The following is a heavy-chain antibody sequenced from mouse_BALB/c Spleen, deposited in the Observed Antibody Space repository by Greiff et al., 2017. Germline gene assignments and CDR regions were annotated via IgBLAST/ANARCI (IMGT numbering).Heavy chain of an antibody. CDR1: GYAFTNYL. CDR2: INPGSGGT. J-gene: IGHJ2*01. Sequence: VQLQQSGAELVRPGTSVKVSCKASGYAFTNYLIEWVKQRPGQGLEWIGVINPGSGGTNYNEKFKGKATLTADKSSSTAYMQLSSLTSDDSAVYFCARCDYDGDYFDDWGQGTTLTVSS. D-gene: IGHD2-4*01. V-gene: IGHV1-54*03. CDR3: ARCDYDGDYFDD.